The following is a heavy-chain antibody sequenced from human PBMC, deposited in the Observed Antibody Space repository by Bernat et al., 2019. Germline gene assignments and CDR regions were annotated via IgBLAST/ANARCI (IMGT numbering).Heavy chain of an antibody. V-gene: IGHV3-7*03. CDR3: AREMATSYDAFDI. J-gene: IGHJ3*02. D-gene: IGHD5-24*01. CDR2: IKQDGSEK. CDR1: GFTFSSYW. Sequence: EVQLVESGGGLVQPGGSLRLSCAASGFTFSSYWMSWVRQAPGKGLEWVANIKQDGSEKYYVDSVKGRFTSSRDNAKNSLYLQMNSLRAEDTAVYYCAREMATSYDAFDIWGQGTMVTVSS.